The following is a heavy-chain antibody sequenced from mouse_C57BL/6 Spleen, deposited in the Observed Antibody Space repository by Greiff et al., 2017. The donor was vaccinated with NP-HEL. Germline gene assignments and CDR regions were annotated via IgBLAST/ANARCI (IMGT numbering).Heavy chain of an antibody. J-gene: IGHJ3*01. D-gene: IGHD1-1*02. Sequence: EVQLHQSGTVLARPGASVKMSCKTSGYTFTSYWMHWVKQRPGQGLEWIGAIYPGNSDTSYNQKFKGKAKLTAVTSASTAYMELSSLTNEDSAVYYCTSARGGLRSDWFAYWGQGTLVTVSA. CDR3: TSARGGLRSDWFAY. CDR1: GYTFTSYW. CDR2: IYPGNSDT. V-gene: IGHV1-5*01.